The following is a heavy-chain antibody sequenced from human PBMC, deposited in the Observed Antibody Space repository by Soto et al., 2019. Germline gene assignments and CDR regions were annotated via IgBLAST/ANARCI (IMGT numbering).Heavy chain of an antibody. CDR1: GFTFSSYE. J-gene: IGHJ4*02. V-gene: IGHV3-48*03. Sequence: GGSLRLSCAASGFTFSSYEMNWVRQAPGKGLEWIAYISSSGSTIYYADSVKGRFTISRDNAKKSLYLQMNSLGAEDTAVYYCASCFDATGYYYFTYWGQGTPVTVSS. D-gene: IGHD3-9*01. CDR2: ISSSGSTI. CDR3: ASCFDATGYYYFTY.